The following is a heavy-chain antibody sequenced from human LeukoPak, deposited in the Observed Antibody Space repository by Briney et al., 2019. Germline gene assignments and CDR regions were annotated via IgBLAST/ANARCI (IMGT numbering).Heavy chain of an antibody. V-gene: IGHV1-69*13. J-gene: IGHJ4*02. Sequence: SVKVSCKASGGTFSSYAISWVRQAPGQGLEWMGGIIPIFGTANYAQKFQGRVTITADESTSAAYMELSSLRSKDTAVYYCARGVGQLGRKKGYYFDYWGQGTLVTVSS. D-gene: IGHD6-6*01. CDR3: ARGVGQLGRKKGYYFDY. CDR1: GGTFSSYA. CDR2: IIPIFGTA.